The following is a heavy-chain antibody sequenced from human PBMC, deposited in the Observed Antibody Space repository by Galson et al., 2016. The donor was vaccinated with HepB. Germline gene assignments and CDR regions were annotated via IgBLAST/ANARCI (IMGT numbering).Heavy chain of an antibody. Sequence: SETLSLTCTVSGGSFNSYYWTWIRQPPGKDLEWIGSIYHSGTTYYNPSLKSRVTLSLDTSKNQFSLNLSPVTAADTAVYYCARDMEAAAGSLEVDYWGQGTLVTVSS. D-gene: IGHD6-13*01. V-gene: IGHV4-59*12. CDR1: GGSFNSYY. CDR3: ARDMEAAAGSLEVDY. CDR2: IYHSGTT. J-gene: IGHJ4*02.